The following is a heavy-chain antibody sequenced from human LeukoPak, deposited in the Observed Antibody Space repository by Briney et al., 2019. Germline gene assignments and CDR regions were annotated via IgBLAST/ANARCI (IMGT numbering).Heavy chain of an antibody. J-gene: IGHJ4*02. CDR3: AKSSSPYSSSWDFDY. D-gene: IGHD6-13*01. CDR2: FSWNSGFI. CDR1: GFTFDDYA. Sequence: PGGSLRLSCAASGFTFDDYAMHWVRQAPGKGLEWVSGFSWNSGFIGYADSVKGRFTISRDNAKNSLYLQMNSLRAEDMALYYCAKSSSPYSSSWDFDYWGQGTLVTVSS. V-gene: IGHV3-9*03.